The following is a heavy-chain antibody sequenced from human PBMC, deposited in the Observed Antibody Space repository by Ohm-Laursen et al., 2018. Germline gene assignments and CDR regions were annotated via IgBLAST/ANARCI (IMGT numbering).Heavy chain of an antibody. CDR2: IYWDDTK. CDR3: VYLRLYSDAFDI. J-gene: IGHJ3*02. D-gene: IGHD2-15*01. V-gene: IGHV2-5*04. Sequence: PTQTLTLTCTFSGFSLSTSGVGVGWILQPPGKALEWLALIYWDDTKRYSQSLKSRLTITKDTSKNQVVLTMTNMDPVDTGTYYCVYLRLYSDAFDIWGQGTMVAVSS. CDR1: GFSLSTSGVG.